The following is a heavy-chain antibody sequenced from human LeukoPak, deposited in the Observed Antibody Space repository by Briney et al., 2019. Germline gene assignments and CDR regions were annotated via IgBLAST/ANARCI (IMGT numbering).Heavy chain of an antibody. J-gene: IGHJ5*02. CDR1: GYTFTNYW. CDR3: ARLSDPATIFAP. Sequence: GESLKISCQGSGYTFTNYWIGWVRQTPGKGLEWMGSVHPRDSDTRYSSSFQGQVTISSDKSTTAFLQWGSLKASDTAIYYCARLSDPATIFAPWGQGTLVVVSS. CDR2: VHPRDSDT. V-gene: IGHV5-51*01. D-gene: IGHD5-12*01.